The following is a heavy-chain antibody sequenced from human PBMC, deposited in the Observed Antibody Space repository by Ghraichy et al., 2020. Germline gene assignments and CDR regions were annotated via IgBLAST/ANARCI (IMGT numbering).Heavy chain of an antibody. D-gene: IGHD2-2*02. CDR1: GFTFSDYY. CDR3: ARDRDCSSTSCYNPGWFDP. CDR2: ISSSSSYT. J-gene: IGHJ5*02. V-gene: IGHV3-11*06. Sequence: GESLNISCAASGFTFSDYYMSWIRQAPGKGLEWVSYISSSSSYTNYADSVKGRFTISRDNAKNSLYLQMNSLRAEDTAVYYCARDRDCSSTSCYNPGWFDPWGQGTLVTVSS.